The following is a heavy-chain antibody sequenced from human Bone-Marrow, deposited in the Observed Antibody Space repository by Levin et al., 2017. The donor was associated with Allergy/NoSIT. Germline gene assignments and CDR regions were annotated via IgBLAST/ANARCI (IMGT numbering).Heavy chain of an antibody. CDR1: GFTFSSYW. CDR2: INEDGSTT. D-gene: IGHD6-19*01. CDR3: VRDLAGADGY. Sequence: GGSLRLSCAASGFTFSSYWMHWVRQAPGKGLMWVSRINEDGSTTNYADSVKGRFTISRDNAKNTLYLQMNSLRAEDTALYFCVRDLAGADGYWGQGTLVSASS. V-gene: IGHV3-74*01. J-gene: IGHJ4*02.